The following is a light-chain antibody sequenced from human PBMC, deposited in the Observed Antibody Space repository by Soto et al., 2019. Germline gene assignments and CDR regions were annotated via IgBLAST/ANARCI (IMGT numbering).Light chain of an antibody. CDR3: QQYHDWPTIT. CDR1: ESIRSD. J-gene: IGKJ5*01. Sequence: IVMTQSPDILSVPPGDRATLSCRASESIRSDLACYQQKPGQAPRLLIFGGSIRAADIPARFSGSGSGTEFTLTIGTLQSEDFAIYYCQQYHDWPTITFGQGTRLETK. CDR2: GGS. V-gene: IGKV3-15*01.